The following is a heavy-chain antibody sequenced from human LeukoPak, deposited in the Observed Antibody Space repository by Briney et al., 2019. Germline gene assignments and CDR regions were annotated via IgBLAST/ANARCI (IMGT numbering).Heavy chain of an antibody. D-gene: IGHD3-22*01. J-gene: IGHJ4*02. Sequence: SQTLSLTCTVSVGSISSGSYYWSWIRQPAGKGLEWIGRIYTSGSTNYNPSLRSRVTISVDTSKNQFSLKLSSVTAADTAVYYCARVKGGHYYDSSGYYGGYFDYWGQGTLVTVSS. CDR1: VGSISSGSYY. V-gene: IGHV4-61*02. CDR3: ARVKGGHYYDSSGYYGGYFDY. CDR2: IYTSGST.